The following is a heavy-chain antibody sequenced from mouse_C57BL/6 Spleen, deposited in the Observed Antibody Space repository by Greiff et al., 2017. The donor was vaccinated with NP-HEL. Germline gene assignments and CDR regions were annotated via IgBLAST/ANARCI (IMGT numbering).Heavy chain of an antibody. D-gene: IGHD1-1*01. Sequence: QVQLQQSGTELVKPGASVKLSCKASGYTFTSYWMHWVKQRPGQGLEWIGNINPSNGGTNYNEKFKSKATLTVDKSSSTAYMQLSSLTSEDSAVYYCARSWYYYGSSYAMDYWGQGTSVTVSS. CDR2: INPSNGGT. CDR3: ARSWYYYGSSYAMDY. J-gene: IGHJ4*01. CDR1: GYTFTSYW. V-gene: IGHV1-53*01.